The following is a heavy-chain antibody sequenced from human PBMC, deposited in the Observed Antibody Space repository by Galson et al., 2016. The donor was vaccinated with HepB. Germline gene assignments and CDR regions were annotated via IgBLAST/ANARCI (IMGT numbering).Heavy chain of an antibody. CDR3: ARQSVTPHDLFDF. Sequence: SLRLSCAASGFSFSSSWMSWVRQAPGKGLEWVATIKEDGSERYYVDSVKGRFTISRDNAKNSLYLQMNGLRAEDTAAYYCARQSVTPHDLFDFWGQGTLVAVFS. CDR2: IKEDGSER. CDR1: GFSFSSSW. D-gene: IGHD3-3*01. V-gene: IGHV3-7*03. J-gene: IGHJ5*01.